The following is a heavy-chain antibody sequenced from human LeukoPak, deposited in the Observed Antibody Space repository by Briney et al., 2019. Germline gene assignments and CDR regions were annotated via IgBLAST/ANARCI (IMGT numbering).Heavy chain of an antibody. CDR2: IYHSGST. CDR1: GGSIISTSFY. J-gene: IGHJ5*02. Sequence: SQTLSLTCTVSGGSIISTSFYWGWIRQPPGKGLAWLGSIYHSGSTYDNPSLKSRVTISVDRSKNQFSLKLSSVTAADTAVYYCARLYYDSRGYYWFDRWGQGTLVTVSS. D-gene: IGHD3-22*01. V-gene: IGHV4-39*01. CDR3: ARLYYDSRGYYWFDR.